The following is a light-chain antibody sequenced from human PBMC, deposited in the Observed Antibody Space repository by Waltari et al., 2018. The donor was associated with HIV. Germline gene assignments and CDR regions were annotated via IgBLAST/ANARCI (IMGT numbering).Light chain of an antibody. CDR3: QQYGDYPPK. CDR2: DAS. J-gene: IGKJ1*01. Sequence: DIQLTQSPLSLSASTGASVIITCRASQGIRNFVAWFQQKPGKAPKSLIYDASSLQSGVPSRFSGSGSETDVTLTISSLKTEDVATYYGQQYGDYPPKFGPGTRVEI. CDR1: QGIRNF. V-gene: IGKV1-16*01.